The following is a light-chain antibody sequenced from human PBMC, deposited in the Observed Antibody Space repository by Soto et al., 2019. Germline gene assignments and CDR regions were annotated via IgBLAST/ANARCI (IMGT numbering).Light chain of an antibody. CDR1: SSNIGAGYD. CDR3: QSYDTSLSVCV. V-gene: IGLV1-40*01. CDR2: DNT. J-gene: IGLJ3*02. Sequence: QSVLTQPPSVSGAPGQRVTISCTGSSSNIGAGYDVHWYQQLPGTAPKLLIYDNTNRPSWVPDRFSGSKSGASASLAITGLQAEDEADYYCQSYDTSLSVCVFGGGTKLTVL.